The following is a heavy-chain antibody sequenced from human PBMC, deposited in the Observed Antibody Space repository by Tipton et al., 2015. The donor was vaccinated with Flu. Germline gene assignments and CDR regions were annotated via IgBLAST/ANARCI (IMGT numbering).Heavy chain of an antibody. CDR1: GYTFTGYY. D-gene: IGHD6-19*01. J-gene: IGHJ4*02. CDR2: INPNSGGT. Sequence: QVQLVQSGPEVKKPGASVKVSCKASGYTFTGYYMHWVRQAPGQGLEWMGRINPNSGGTNYAQKFQGRVTMTRDTSISTAYMELSRLRSDDTAVYYCARVSGWWGYYFDYWGQGTLVTVSS. CDR3: ARVSGWWGYYFDY. V-gene: IGHV1-2*06.